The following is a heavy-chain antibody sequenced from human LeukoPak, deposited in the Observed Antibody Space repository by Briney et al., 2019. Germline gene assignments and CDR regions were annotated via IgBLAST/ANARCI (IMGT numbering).Heavy chain of an antibody. J-gene: IGHJ4*02. Sequence: ASVKVSCKSSGYTFTGYYMHWVRQAPGQGLAWMGWINPNSGGTNYAQKFQGRVTMTRDTSISTAYMELSRLRSDDTAVYYCASSRFPAYYFDYWGQGTLVTVSS. CDR3: ASSRFPAYYFDY. CDR2: INPNSGGT. CDR1: GYTFTGYY. V-gene: IGHV1-2*02.